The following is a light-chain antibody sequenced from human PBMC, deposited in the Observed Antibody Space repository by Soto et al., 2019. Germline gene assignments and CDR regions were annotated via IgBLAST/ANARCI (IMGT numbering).Light chain of an antibody. J-gene: IGLJ1*01. CDR2: DVS. V-gene: IGLV2-11*01. CDR1: SSDVGGYNY. CDR3: CSYAGTYV. Sequence: QSALTQPRSVSGSPGQSVTISCTGTSSDVGGYNYVSWYQQHPGKAPKLMIYDVSKRPSGVPDRFSGSKSGNTASLTISGLQADDEADYYCCSYAGTYVFGTGTKVTAL.